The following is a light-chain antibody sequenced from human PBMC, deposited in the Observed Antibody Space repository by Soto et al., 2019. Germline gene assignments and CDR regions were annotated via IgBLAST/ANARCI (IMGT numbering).Light chain of an antibody. CDR1: SSDVGGYNH. CDR2: EVN. Sequence: QSALTQPPSASGSPGQSVTISCTGTSSDVGGYNHVSWYQQHPGKAPSLMIYEVNKRPSGVPDRFSGSKSGNTASLTVSGLQGEDEAYYFCSSPAGSNSLLSGGGTEVTVVFGGGTKLTVL. V-gene: IGLV2-8*01. J-gene: IGLJ2*01. CDR3: SSPAGSNSLLSGGGTEVTVV.